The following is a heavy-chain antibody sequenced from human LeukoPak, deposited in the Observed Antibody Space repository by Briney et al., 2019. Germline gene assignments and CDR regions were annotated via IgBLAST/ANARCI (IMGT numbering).Heavy chain of an antibody. Sequence: GGSLRLSCAASGFTFSSYGMHWVRQAPGKGLEWVAVISYDGSNKYYADSVKGRFTISRDNSKNTLYLQMNSLRAADTAVYYCARGPGEYYYYMDVWGKGTTVTISS. CDR3: ARGPGEYYYYMDV. J-gene: IGHJ6*03. V-gene: IGHV3-30*03. CDR1: GFTFSSYG. CDR2: ISYDGSNK.